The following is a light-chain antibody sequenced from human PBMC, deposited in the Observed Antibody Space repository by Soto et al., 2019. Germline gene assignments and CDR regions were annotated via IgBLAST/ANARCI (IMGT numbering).Light chain of an antibody. CDR1: QSVTTF. V-gene: IGKV3-11*01. Sequence: LTQSPATLSLSPGDRATLSCRASQSVTTFLAWYQQRPGQSPRLLIYDTSNRATGIPARFTGSGSVTNFTLTISGLEPEDFAVYYCQQRDRWPPVYTFGQGTKVEIK. CDR3: QQRDRWPPVYT. CDR2: DTS. J-gene: IGKJ2*01.